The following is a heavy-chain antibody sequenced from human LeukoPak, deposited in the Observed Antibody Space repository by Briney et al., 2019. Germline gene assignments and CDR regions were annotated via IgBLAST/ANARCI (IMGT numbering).Heavy chain of an antibody. J-gene: IGHJ3*02. CDR2: IYYSGST. D-gene: IGHD3-22*01. CDR3: ATEYDSRGQHDAFDI. V-gene: IGHV4-59*08. Sequence: SETLSLTCTVSGGSISSYYWSWIRQPAGKGLEWIGYIYYSGSTNYNPSLKSRVTISVDTSKNQFSLKLSSVTAADTAVYYCATEYDSRGQHDAFDIWGQGTVVTVSS. CDR1: GGSISSYY.